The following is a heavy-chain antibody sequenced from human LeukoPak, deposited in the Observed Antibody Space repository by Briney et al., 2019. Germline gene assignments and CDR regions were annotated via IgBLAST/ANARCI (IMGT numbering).Heavy chain of an antibody. CDR1: GFTFSNYA. V-gene: IGHV3-30*18. J-gene: IGHJ4*02. D-gene: IGHD6-13*01. Sequence: PGGSLRLSCEASGFTFSNYAMHWVRQAPGKGLEWVALISDGGTHEYYPDSVKGRFTISRDNSRSTLYLQMNSLRPEDTAVYYCAKDGSFGSGWYPLPSDYWGQGTLVTVSS. CDR3: AKDGSFGSGWYPLPSDY. CDR2: ISDGGTHE.